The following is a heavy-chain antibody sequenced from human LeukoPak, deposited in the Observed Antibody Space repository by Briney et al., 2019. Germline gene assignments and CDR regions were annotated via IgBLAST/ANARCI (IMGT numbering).Heavy chain of an antibody. CDR3: ARLGDGGVTVVRGVYDTIYYFDY. V-gene: IGHV5-51*01. Sequence: GESLKISCKGSGYSFTSYWIGWVRQMPGKGLEWMGIIYPGDSDTRYSPSFQGQVTISADKSISTAYLQWSSLKASDTAMYYCARLGDGGVTVVRGVYDTIYYFDYWGQGTLVTVSS. CDR1: GYSFTSYW. J-gene: IGHJ4*02. D-gene: IGHD3-10*01. CDR2: IYPGDSDT.